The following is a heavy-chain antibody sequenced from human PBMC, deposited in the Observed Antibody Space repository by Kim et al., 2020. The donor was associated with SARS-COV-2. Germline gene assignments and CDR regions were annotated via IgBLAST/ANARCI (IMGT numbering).Heavy chain of an antibody. J-gene: IGHJ6*02. D-gene: IGHD6-19*01. CDR2: IIPIFGTA. CDR3: ASSWLGYYYYGMDV. V-gene: IGHV1-69*13. Sequence: SVKVSCKASGGTFSSYAISWVRQAPGQGLEWMGGIIPIFGTANYAQKFQGRVTITADESTSTAYMELSSLRSEDTAVYYCASSWLGYYYYGMDVWGQGTTVTVSS. CDR1: GGTFSSYA.